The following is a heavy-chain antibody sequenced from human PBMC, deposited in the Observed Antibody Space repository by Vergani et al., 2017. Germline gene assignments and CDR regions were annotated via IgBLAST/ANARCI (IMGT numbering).Heavy chain of an antibody. V-gene: IGHV5-51*03. CDR1: GYSFTSYW. D-gene: IGHD3-9*01. J-gene: IGHJ4*02. CDR2: IYPGDSDT. Sequence: EVQLVQSGAAVKKPGESLRISCKGSGYSFTSYWIGWVRQMPGKGLEWMGLIYPGDSDTRYSPSFQGQVTISADKSISTAYLQWSSLKASDTAMYYCARRKYDSLTGYYLNYFDYWGQGTLVTVSS. CDR3: ARRKYDSLTGYYLNYFDY.